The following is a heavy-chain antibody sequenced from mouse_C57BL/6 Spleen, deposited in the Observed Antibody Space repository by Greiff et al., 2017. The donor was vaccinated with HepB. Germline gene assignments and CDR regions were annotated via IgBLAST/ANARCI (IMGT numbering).Heavy chain of an antibody. D-gene: IGHD1-1*01. Sequence: EVKLQESGPGLVKPSQSLSLTCSVTGYSITSGYYWNWIRQFPGNKLEWMGYISYDGSNNYNPSLKNRISITRDTSKNQFFLKLNSVTTEDTATYYCARYYYGSSHYAMDYWGQGTSVTVSS. V-gene: IGHV3-6*01. CDR2: ISYDGSN. CDR3: ARYYYGSSHYAMDY. J-gene: IGHJ4*01. CDR1: GYSITSGYY.